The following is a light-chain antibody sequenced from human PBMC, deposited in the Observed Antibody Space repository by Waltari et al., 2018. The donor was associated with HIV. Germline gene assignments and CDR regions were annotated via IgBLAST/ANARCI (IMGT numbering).Light chain of an antibody. CDR2: RTN. CDR3: AAWDDSLSGVV. CDR1: SPNIGSNY. V-gene: IGLV1-47*01. J-gene: IGLJ2*01. Sequence: QSVLTQPPSASGTPGQWVTISCSGSSPNIGSNYVNWYQQLPGTAPKLLIYRTNQRPSGVPDRFSGSKAGTSASLAISGLRSEDEGDYSCAAWDDSLSGVVFGGGTKLTVL.